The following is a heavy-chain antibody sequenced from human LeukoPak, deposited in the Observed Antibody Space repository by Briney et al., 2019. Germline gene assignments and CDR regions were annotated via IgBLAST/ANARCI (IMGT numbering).Heavy chain of an antibody. D-gene: IGHD3-9*01. CDR2: ITSSGRYI. J-gene: IGHJ4*02. CDR3: ARVLTGYYTY. V-gene: IGHV3-21*04. CDR1: GFTFSSYS. Sequence: GGSLRLSCAASGFTFSSYSMNWVRQAPGKGLEWVSSITSSGRYIYYADSVKGRFTISRDNSENSLYLQMNSLRAEDTAVYYCARVLTGYYTYWGQGTLVTVSS.